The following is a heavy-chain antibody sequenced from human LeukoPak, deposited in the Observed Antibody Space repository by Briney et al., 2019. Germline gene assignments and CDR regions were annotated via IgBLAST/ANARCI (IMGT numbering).Heavy chain of an antibody. Sequence: SETLSLTCAVSGGSISSGGYSWSWIRQPPGKGLEWIGYIYHSGSTYYNPSLKSRVTISVDRSKNQFSLKLSSVTAADTAVYYCARDRDGYNENDYWGQGTLVTVSS. D-gene: IGHD5-24*01. CDR3: ARDRDGYNENDY. CDR2: IYHSGST. V-gene: IGHV4-30-2*01. CDR1: GGSISSGGYS. J-gene: IGHJ4*02.